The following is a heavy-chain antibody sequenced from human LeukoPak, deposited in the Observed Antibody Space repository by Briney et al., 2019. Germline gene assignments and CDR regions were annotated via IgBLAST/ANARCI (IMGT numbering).Heavy chain of an antibody. CDR1: GFTFSSYA. CDR2: IGPGVGST. Sequence: GGSLRLSCAASGFTFSSYAMNWVRQAPGKGLEWVSSIGPGVGSTYYADSVKGRFTISRDNSKNTLYLQMNSLRAEDTAVYYCAKRLWFGELDWFDPWGQGTLVTVSS. D-gene: IGHD3-10*01. CDR3: AKRLWFGELDWFDP. V-gene: IGHV3-23*01. J-gene: IGHJ5*02.